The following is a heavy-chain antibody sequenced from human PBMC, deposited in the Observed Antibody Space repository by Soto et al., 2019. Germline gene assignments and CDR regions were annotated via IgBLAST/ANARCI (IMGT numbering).Heavy chain of an antibody. CDR2: IKSRADGGAT. CDR1: GFTFSNAW. D-gene: IGHD3-22*01. CDR3: TTLTMIIVHGDY. V-gene: IGHV3-15*07. J-gene: IGHJ4*02. Sequence: EVQLVESGGGFVKPGGSLRLSCAASGFTFSNAWMNWVRQAPGKGLEWVGRIKSRADGGATDYAAPVKGRFTISRDDSKNTLYLQMNSLKTEDTAVYYCTTLTMIIVHGDYWGQGSLVTVSS.